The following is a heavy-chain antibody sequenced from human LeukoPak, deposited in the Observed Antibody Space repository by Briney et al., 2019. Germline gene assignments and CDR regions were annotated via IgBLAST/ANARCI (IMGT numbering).Heavy chain of an antibody. D-gene: IGHD3-22*01. Sequence: GGSLRLSCAASGFTFSSYAMSWVRQAPGKGLEWVSAISGSGGSTYYADSVKGRFTLSRDNSKNTLYLQMNSLRAEDTAVYYCAKDRNYYDSSGYYGDWGQGTLVTVSS. CDR2: ISGSGGST. V-gene: IGHV3-23*01. CDR3: AKDRNYYDSSGYYGD. CDR1: GFTFSSYA. J-gene: IGHJ4*02.